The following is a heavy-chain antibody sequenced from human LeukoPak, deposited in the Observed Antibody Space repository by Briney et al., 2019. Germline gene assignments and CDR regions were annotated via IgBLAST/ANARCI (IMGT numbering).Heavy chain of an antibody. CDR2: ISYDGSNK. CDR3: VCRFAEY. V-gene: IGHV3-30-3*01. CDR1: GFTFSSYA. Sequence: PGRSLRLSCATSGFTFSSYAMHWVRQAPGKGLEWVAVISYDGSNKYYADSVKGRFTISRDNSKNTLYLQMNSLRAEDTAVYYCVCRFAEYWGQGTLLTVS. J-gene: IGHJ4*02. D-gene: IGHD3-3*01.